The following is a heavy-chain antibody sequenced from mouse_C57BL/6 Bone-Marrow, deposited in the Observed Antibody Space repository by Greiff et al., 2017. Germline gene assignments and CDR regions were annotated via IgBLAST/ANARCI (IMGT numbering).Heavy chain of an antibody. CDR3: TRDNGSSTMVSAYYFDY. J-gene: IGHJ2*01. V-gene: IGHV5-6*01. D-gene: IGHD2-2*01. CDR2: ISSGGSYT. CDR1: GFTFSSYG. Sequence: EVQGVESGGDLVKPGGSLKLSCAASGFTFSSYGMSWVRQTPDKRLEWVATISSGGSYTYYPDSVKGRFTISRDNAKNTLYLQMSSLKSEDTAMYYCTRDNGSSTMVSAYYFDYWGQGTTLTVSS.